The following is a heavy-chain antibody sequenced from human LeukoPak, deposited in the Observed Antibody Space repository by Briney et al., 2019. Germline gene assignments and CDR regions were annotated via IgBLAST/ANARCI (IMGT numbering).Heavy chain of an antibody. CDR2: IHYSGST. V-gene: IGHV4-59*08. CDR3: ARWYSSGWAFDY. J-gene: IGHJ4*02. D-gene: IGHD6-19*01. Sequence: PSETLSLTCTVSGGSISSYYWSWIRQPPGKGLEWIGYIHYSGSTKYNPSLKSRVTISVDTSKNQFSLKLSSVTAADTAVYYCARWYSSGWAFDYWGQGTLVTVSS. CDR1: GGSISSYY.